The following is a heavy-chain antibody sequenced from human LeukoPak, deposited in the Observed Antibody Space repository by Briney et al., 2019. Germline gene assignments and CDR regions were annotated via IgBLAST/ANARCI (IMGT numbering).Heavy chain of an antibody. D-gene: IGHD2-15*01. J-gene: IGHJ4*02. V-gene: IGHV3-33*06. CDR1: GFIFSSHA. Sequence: GGSLRLSCAASGFIFSSHAMHWVRQAPGKGLEWVAVSYAGDDGSNIYYADSVKGRFTISRDNPKNTLYLQMNSLRVDDTAVYYCAKSGCSGGSCYSASVPYFDYWGQGTLVTVSS. CDR3: AKSGCSGGSCYSASVPYFDY. CDR2: SYAGDDGSNI.